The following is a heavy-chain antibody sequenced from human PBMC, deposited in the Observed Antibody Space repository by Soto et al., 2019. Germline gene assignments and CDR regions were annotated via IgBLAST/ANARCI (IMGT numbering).Heavy chain of an antibody. J-gene: IGHJ5*02. V-gene: IGHV1-46*01. CDR3: ARDPDYGDYGNWFDP. CDR1: GYTFTSYY. Sequence: ASVKVSCKXSGYTFTSYYMHWVRQAPGQGLEWMGIINPSGGSTSYAQKFQGRVTMTRDTSTSTVYMELSSLRSEDTAVYYCARDPDYGDYGNWFDPWGQGTLVTVSS. CDR2: INPSGGST. D-gene: IGHD4-17*01.